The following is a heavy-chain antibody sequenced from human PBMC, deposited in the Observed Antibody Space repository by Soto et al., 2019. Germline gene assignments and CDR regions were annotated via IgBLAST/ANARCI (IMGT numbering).Heavy chain of an antibody. CDR1: GASISSYY. V-gene: IGHV4-4*07. J-gene: IGHJ4*02. Sequence: ESLALTCTVSGASISSYYWSGIRQPAGKGLEWIGRIYTSGSTNYNPSLKSRVTMSVDTSKNQFSLKLSSVTAADTAVYYCARGPIVGAKGFDYWGQGTLVTVSS. D-gene: IGHD1-26*01. CDR2: IYTSGST. CDR3: ARGPIVGAKGFDY.